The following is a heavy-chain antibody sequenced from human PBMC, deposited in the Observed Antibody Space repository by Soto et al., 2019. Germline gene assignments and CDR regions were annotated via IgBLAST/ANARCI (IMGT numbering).Heavy chain of an antibody. CDR1: GYSFTDYQ. V-gene: IGHV1-2*04. CDR2: INPKSGGT. D-gene: IGHD2-2*01. CDR3: ARGDSTNCSSGVCAFTHNQELEV. Sequence: GASVKFSCTSSGYSFTDYQIHWVRQAAGQGLEWLGRINPKSGGTSTAQKFQGWVTMTTDTSISTASMELTRLTSDDTAIYYCARGDSTNCSSGVCAFTHNQELEVWG. J-gene: IGHJ6*02.